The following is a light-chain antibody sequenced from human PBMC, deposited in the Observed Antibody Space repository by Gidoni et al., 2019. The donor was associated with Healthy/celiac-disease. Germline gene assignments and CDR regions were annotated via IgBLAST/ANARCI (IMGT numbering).Light chain of an antibody. CDR2: VAS. Sequence: EIVMTQSPATLSVSPGERATLSCRASQSVSSNLAWYQQKPGQAPRLLIYVASTRATGIPATFSGSGSGTEFTLTISSLQSEDFAVYYGQQYNNWPTFGGGTKVEIK. CDR1: QSVSSN. V-gene: IGKV3-15*01. CDR3: QQYNNWPT. J-gene: IGKJ4*01.